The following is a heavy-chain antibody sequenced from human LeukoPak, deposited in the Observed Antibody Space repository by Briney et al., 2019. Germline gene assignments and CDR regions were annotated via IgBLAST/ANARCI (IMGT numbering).Heavy chain of an antibody. CDR3: AELNEAIDAFDI. J-gene: IGHJ3*02. CDR2: IIPIFGTA. V-gene: IGHV1-69*05. CDR1: GGTFSSYA. D-gene: IGHD1-1*01. Sequence: SVKVSCKASGGTFSSYAISWVRQAPGQGLEWMGGIIPIFGTANYAQKFQGRVTITTDESTSTAYMELSSLRSEDTAVYYCAELNEAIDAFDIWGQGTMVTVSS.